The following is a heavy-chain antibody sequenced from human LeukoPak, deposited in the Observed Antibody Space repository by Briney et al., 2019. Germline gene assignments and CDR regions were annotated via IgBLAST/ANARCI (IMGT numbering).Heavy chain of an antibody. CDR3: ARDLRDIVVVVAATLDY. D-gene: IGHD2-15*01. Sequence: GGSLRLXCAASGFTFSSYSMNWVRRAPGKGLEWVSSISSSSSYIYYADSVKGRFTISRDNAKNSLYLQMNSLRAEDTAVYYCARDLRDIVVVVAATLDYWGQGTLVTVSS. J-gene: IGHJ4*02. V-gene: IGHV3-21*01. CDR1: GFTFSSYS. CDR2: ISSSSSYI.